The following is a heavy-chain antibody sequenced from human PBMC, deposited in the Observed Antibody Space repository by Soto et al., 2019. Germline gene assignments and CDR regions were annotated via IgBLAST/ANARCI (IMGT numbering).Heavy chain of an antibody. V-gene: IGHV4-30-2*01. CDR2: IYHSGST. CDR1: GGSISSGGYS. J-gene: IGHJ3*02. Sequence: SETLSLTRAVSGGSISSGGYSWSWIRQPPGKGLEWIGYIYHSGSTYYNPSLKSRVTISVKRSKNQFSLKLSSVTAPETAVYYCARQHREKTYEDFLSGYGFGAFDIWGQGPMVTVSS. D-gene: IGHD3-3*01. CDR3: ARQHREKTYEDFLSGYGFGAFDI.